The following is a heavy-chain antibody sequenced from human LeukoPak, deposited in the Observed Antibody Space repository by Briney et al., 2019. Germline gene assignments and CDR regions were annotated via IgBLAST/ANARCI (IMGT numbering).Heavy chain of an antibody. D-gene: IGHD4-23*01. J-gene: IGHJ3*02. CDR2: IKEDGSEK. CDR3: ARDSTNMATVVLYGFDI. CDR1: GFTFSTYW. V-gene: IGHV3-7*01. Sequence: GGSLRLSCAASGFTFSTYWMKSVRQAPGKGLEWDPNIKEDGSEKNYVHSVKDRFTIPRHNAKNSLYLQMNSLRAEDTAMYYCARDSTNMATVVLYGFDIWGQGTIVSVSS.